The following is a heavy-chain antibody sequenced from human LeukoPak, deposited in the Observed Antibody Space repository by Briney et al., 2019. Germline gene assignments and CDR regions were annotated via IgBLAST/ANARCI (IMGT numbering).Heavy chain of an antibody. V-gene: IGHV4-39*07. CDR2: IYYSGST. CDR1: GGSISSSSYY. D-gene: IGHD3-22*01. CDR3: ARTYYYDSSGFSYGWFDP. J-gene: IGHJ5*02. Sequence: SETLSLTCTVSGGSISSSSYYWGWIRQPPGKGLEWIGSIYYSGSTYYNPSLKSRVTISVDTSKNQFSLKLSSVTAADTAVYYCARTYYYDSSGFSYGWFDPWGQGTLVTVSS.